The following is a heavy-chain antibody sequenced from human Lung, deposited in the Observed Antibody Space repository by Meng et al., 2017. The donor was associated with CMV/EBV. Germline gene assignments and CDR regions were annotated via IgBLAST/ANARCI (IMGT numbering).Heavy chain of an antibody. D-gene: IGHD2-2*01. Sequence: SVKVSXKASGYTFTSYGISWVRQAPGQGLEWMGWISAYNGNTNYAQKLQGRVTMTTDTSTSTAYMELRSLRSDDTAVYYCARNRYCSSTSCYFDDWGQGXLVTVSS. V-gene: IGHV1-18*01. CDR2: ISAYNGNT. CDR3: ARNRYCSSTSCYFDD. CDR1: GYTFTSYG. J-gene: IGHJ4*02.